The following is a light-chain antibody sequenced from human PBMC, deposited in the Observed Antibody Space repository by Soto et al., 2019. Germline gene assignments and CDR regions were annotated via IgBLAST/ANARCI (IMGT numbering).Light chain of an antibody. CDR3: AAWDDSLNGFV. CDR2: SNN. J-gene: IGLJ2*01. Sequence: QSVLTQPPSASGTPGQRVTISCSGSSFNVGGNTVNWYQQVTGTAPKLLINSNNQRPSGVPDRFSGSKSGTSASLAISGLQSEDEADYYCAAWDDSLNGFVFGGGTQLTVL. CDR1: SFNVGGNT. V-gene: IGLV1-44*01.